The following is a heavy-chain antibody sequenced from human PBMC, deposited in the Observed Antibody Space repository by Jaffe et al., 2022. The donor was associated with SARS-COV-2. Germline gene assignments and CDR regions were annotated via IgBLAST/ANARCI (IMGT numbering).Heavy chain of an antibody. V-gene: IGHV3-23*01. CDR2: ISGSGGST. D-gene: IGHD2-2*01. Sequence: EVQLLESGGGLVQPGGSLRLSCAASGFTFSSYAMSWVRQAPGKGLEWVSAISGSGGSTYYADSVKGRFTISRDNSKNTLYLQMNSLRAEDTAVYYCAKDFLVEEFIYYYYGMDVWGQGTTVTVSS. CDR3: AKDFLVEEFIYYYYGMDV. J-gene: IGHJ6*02. CDR1: GFTFSSYA.